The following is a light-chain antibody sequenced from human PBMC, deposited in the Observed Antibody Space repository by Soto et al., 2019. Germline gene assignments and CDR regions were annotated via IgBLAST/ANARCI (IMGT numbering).Light chain of an antibody. CDR1: SSDFGGYNY. V-gene: IGLV2-14*01. Sequence: QSALTQPASVSGSPGRSITISCTGTSSDFGGYNYVSWYQQHPGRAPKVLIYDVSNRPAGVSDRFSGSRSGNTASLTISGLHSEDEADYYCCSYTSSTSLVFGTATKPTV. J-gene: IGLJ1*01. CDR2: DVS. CDR3: CSYTSSTSLV.